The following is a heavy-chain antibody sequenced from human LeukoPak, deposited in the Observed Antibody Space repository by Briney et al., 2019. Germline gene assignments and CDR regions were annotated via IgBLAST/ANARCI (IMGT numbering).Heavy chain of an antibody. V-gene: IGHV4-34*01. CDR1: GVSFSGYY. J-gene: IGHJ5*02. CDR3: ALPYNWFDP. Sequence: PSETLSLTCAVYGVSFSGYYWSWIRQPPGRGLEWIGEINHSGSTNYNPSLKSRVTISVDTSKNQFSLKLSSVTAADTAVYYCALPYNWFDPWGQGTLVTVSS. CDR2: INHSGST.